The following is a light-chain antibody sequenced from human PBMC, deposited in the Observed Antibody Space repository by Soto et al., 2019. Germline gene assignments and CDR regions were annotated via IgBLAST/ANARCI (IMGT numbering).Light chain of an antibody. V-gene: IGKV1-5*01. CDR3: QQYHSYWT. CDR2: DAS. J-gene: IGKJ1*01. Sequence: DIQITQSPSTLSASIGERVTITCRASQSISSWLAWYQQKPGKAPKLLIYDASSLESGVPQRFSGSGSGTEFTLTIRSLQTDDFSTYYCQQYHSYWTFGQGTKVDIK. CDR1: QSISSW.